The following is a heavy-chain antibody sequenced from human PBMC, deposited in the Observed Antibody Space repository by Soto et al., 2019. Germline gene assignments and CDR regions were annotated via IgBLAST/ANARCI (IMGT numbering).Heavy chain of an antibody. D-gene: IGHD6-6*01. J-gene: IGHJ5*02. CDR3: AKDALAARPGWYDP. Sequence: ASVKVSSKPSGYTFTSYGINWVRQAPGQGLEWMGWISAYNGNTNYAQKLQGRVTMTTDTSTSTAYMELRSLRSDDTAVYYCAKDALAARPGWYDPWGQGTLVTVSS. V-gene: IGHV1-18*01. CDR1: GYTFTSYG. CDR2: ISAYNGNT.